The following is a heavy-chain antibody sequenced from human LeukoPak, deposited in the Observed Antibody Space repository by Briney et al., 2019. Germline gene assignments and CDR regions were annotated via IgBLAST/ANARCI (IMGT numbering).Heavy chain of an antibody. Sequence: GGSLRLSCAASGFTFSSYTMNWVRQAPGKGLEWVSAIGGIDGSTYYADSVKGRFTISRDNSKNTVSLQTNSLRAEDTAIYYCARRDASGSYPYYFDYWGQGTLVTVSS. V-gene: IGHV3-23*01. J-gene: IGHJ4*02. CDR2: IGGIDGST. CDR1: GFTFSSYT. CDR3: ARRDASGSYPYYFDY. D-gene: IGHD3-16*01.